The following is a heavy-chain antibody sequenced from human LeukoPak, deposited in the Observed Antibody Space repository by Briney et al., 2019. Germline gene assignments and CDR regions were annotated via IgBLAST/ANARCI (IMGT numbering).Heavy chain of an antibody. CDR1: GGSFSGYY. CDR3: ARVPQKDIVVVPAASKPSEAGMDV. D-gene: IGHD2-2*01. J-gene: IGHJ6*04. Sequence: SETLSLTCAVYGGSFSGYYWSWIRQPPGKGLEWIGEINHSGSTNYNPSLKSRVTISVDTSKNQFSLKLSSVTAADTAVYYCARVPQKDIVVVPAASKPSEAGMDVWGKGTTFTVSS. V-gene: IGHV4-34*01. CDR2: INHSGST.